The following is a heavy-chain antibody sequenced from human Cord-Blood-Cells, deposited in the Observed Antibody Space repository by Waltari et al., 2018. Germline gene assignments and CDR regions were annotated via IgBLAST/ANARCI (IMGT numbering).Heavy chain of an antibody. CDR1: GFTFSNAW. Sequence: EVQLVESGGGLVKPGGSLRLSCAASGFTFSNAWMSWVRQAPGKGLEGVGRIKRKTDGGTTDYAAPVKGRFTISRDDSKNTLYLQMNSLKTEDTAVYYCTTDPHYWYFDLWGRGTLVTVSS. V-gene: IGHV3-15*01. CDR3: TTDPHYWYFDL. J-gene: IGHJ2*01. CDR2: IKRKTDGGTT.